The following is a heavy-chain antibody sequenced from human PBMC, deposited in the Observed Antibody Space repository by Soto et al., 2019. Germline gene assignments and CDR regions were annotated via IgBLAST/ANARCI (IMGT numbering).Heavy chain of an antibody. V-gene: IGHV4-31*03. D-gene: IGHD3-10*01. J-gene: IGHJ4*02. CDR1: GGSMNRGGYY. CDR3: ARDSYYYGSGSYYLVY. CDR2: IYYSGSI. Sequence: RSVTCSVSGGSMNRGGYYWNWIRQHPGKGLEWIGNIYYSGSIQYNPSLKSRITISVDTSKNQFSLKLSPVTAADTAVYYCARDSYYYGSGSYYLVYWGQGTLVNVSS.